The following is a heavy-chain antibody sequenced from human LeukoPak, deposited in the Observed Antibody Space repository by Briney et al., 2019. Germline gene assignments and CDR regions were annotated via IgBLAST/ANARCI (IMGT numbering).Heavy chain of an antibody. J-gene: IGHJ4*02. V-gene: IGHV4-59*12. CDR2: IYYSGST. CDR3: AGGGSGWYQRISGFDY. Sequence: SETLSLTCAVYGGSFSGYYWSWIRQPPGKGLEWIGYIYYSGSTYYKPSLKSRVTMSVDTSKNQFSLKLSSVTAADTAVYYCAGGGSGWYQRISGFDYWGQGTLVTVSS. D-gene: IGHD6-19*01. CDR1: GGSFSGYY.